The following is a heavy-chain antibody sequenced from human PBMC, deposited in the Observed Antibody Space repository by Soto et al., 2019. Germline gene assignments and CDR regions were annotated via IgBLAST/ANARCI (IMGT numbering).Heavy chain of an antibody. CDR2: MNPYTGET. Sequence: QVQLVQSGAEVRKPGASVRVSCKASGYTFDAFDIHWVQQATGQGLELMGWMNPYTGETAYTQTLRGRVSMTRDTSVSTAYMELTSLTSEDSAIYFCVRQAGGASTPGDDYWGQGTLVTVSS. J-gene: IGHJ4*02. V-gene: IGHV1-8*01. CDR3: VRQAGGASTPGDDY. CDR1: GYTFDAFD. D-gene: IGHD2-15*01.